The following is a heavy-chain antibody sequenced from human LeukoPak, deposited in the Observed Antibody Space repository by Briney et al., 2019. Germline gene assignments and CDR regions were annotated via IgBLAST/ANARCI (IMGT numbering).Heavy chain of an antibody. CDR2: IYYSGST. J-gene: IGHJ6*02. D-gene: IGHD2-2*01. CDR3: ARHDCSSTSCYGYYYYGMDV. CDR1: GGSISSYY. Sequence: SETLSLTCTVSGGSISSYYWSWIRQPPGKGLEWIGYIYYSGSTNYNPSLKSRVTISVDTSKNQFSLKLSSVTAADTAVYYCARHDCSSTSCYGYYYYGMDVWGQGTTVTVSS. V-gene: IGHV4-59*08.